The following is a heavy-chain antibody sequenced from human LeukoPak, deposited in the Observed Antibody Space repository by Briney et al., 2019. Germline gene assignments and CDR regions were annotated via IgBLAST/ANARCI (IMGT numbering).Heavy chain of an antibody. Sequence: GGSLRLSCAASEFTYGMNWVRQAPGKGLECVSAISSSGSNTYYADSVKGRFTISRDNSKNTLYLQMNSLRVEDTAVYYCARVPYYYGLYYYGMNVWGQGTTVTVSS. CDR1: EFTYG. CDR3: ARVPYYYGLYYYGMNV. CDR2: ISSSGSNT. V-gene: IGHV3-23*01. J-gene: IGHJ6*02. D-gene: IGHD3-10*01.